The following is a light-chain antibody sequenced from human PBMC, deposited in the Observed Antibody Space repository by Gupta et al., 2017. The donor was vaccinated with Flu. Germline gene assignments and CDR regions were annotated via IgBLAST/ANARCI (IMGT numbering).Light chain of an antibody. CDR2: AAS. V-gene: IGKV3-11*01. J-gene: IGKJ4*01. Sequence: EVVLTQSPGPLSLSPGERATLSCRAGQSVSGSLAWYQQKPGQAPRLLIYAASNRATGIPARFSGSGSGTDFTLTISSLEPEDFAVYYCQQRANWPLTFGGGTKVEIK. CDR3: QQRANWPLT. CDR1: QSVSGS.